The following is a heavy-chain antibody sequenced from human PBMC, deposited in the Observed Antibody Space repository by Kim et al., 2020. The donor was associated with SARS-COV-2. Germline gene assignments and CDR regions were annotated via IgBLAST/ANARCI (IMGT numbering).Heavy chain of an antibody. CDR2: IKQDGSEK. D-gene: IGHD3-10*01. Sequence: GGSLRLSCAASGFTFSSYWMSWVRQAPGKGLEWVANIKQDGSEKYYVDSVKGRFTISRDNAKNSLYLQMNSLRAEDTAVHYCARSLWFGESAIDYWGQGTLVTVSS. V-gene: IGHV3-7*01. CDR1: GFTFSSYW. CDR3: ARSLWFGESAIDY. J-gene: IGHJ4*02.